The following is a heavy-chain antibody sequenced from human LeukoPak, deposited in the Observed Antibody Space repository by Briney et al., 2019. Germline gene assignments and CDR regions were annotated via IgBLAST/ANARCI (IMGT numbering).Heavy chain of an antibody. D-gene: IGHD3-10*01. J-gene: IGHJ4*02. V-gene: IGHV3-23*01. CDR3: AKSPGGFGELLLDY. Sequence: GGSLRPSCAASGFTFSSYAMSWIRQAPGKGLEWVSAISGSGGSTYYADSVKGRFTISRDNSKNTLYLQMNSLRAEDTAVYYCAKSPGGFGELLLDYWGQGTLVTVSS. CDR2: ISGSGGST. CDR1: GFTFSSYA.